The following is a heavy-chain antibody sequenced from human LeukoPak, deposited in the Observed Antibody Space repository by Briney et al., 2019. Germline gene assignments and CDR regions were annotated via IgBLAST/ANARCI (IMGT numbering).Heavy chain of an antibody. CDR1: GYTLTELS. V-gene: IGHV1-24*01. CDR2: FDPEDGET. CDR3: AKDAVAPGSGGDFFDY. D-gene: IGHD3-10*01. J-gene: IGHJ4*02. Sequence: ASVKVSCKVSGYTLTELSMHWVRQAPGKGLEWMGGFDPEDGETIYAQKFQGRVTMTEDTSTDTAYMELSSLRSEDTAVYSCAKDAVAPGSGGDFFDYWGQGTLVTVSS.